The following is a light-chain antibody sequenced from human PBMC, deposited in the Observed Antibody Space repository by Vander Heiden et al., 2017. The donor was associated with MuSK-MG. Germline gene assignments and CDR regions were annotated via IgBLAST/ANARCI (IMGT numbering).Light chain of an antibody. CDR1: SSDVGSYNY. J-gene: IGLJ1*01. CDR3: TSYTTSATYV. Sequence: QSALTQPASVSGSPGPSITISCTGTSSDVGSYNYVSWNQQHPGKAPKLIIYHVSYRPSGVSNRFSGSKSGNTASLTISGLQAEDEADYYCTSYTTSATYVFGSGTEVTVL. V-gene: IGLV2-14*03. CDR2: HVS.